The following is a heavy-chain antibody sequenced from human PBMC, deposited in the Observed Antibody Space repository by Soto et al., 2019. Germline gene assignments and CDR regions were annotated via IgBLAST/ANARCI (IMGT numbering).Heavy chain of an antibody. CDR2: INHSGST. D-gene: IGHD3-10*01. CDR1: GLSCSGYY. V-gene: IGHV4-34*01. J-gene: IGHJ5*02. Sequence: LETLSLTCAFYGLSCSGYYWTWIRQPTGTGLEWIGEINHSGSTNYNPSLKSRVTISVDTSKNQFSLKLSSVTAADTAVYYCARHKGPNYYGSGSEDWFDPWGQGTLVTVSS. CDR3: ARHKGPNYYGSGSEDWFDP.